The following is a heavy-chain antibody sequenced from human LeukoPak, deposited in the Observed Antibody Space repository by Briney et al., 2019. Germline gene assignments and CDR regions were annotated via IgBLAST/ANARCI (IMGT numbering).Heavy chain of an antibody. CDR1: GYSISSGYY. Sequence: SETLSLTCAVSGYSISSGYYWGWIRQPPGKGLWWIGSIYHSGSTYYNPSLKSRVTISVDTSKNQFSLKLSSVTAADTAVYYCARDGPFGELSAYGMDVWGKGTTVTVSS. D-gene: IGHD3-10*01. CDR3: ARDGPFGELSAYGMDV. J-gene: IGHJ6*04. CDR2: IYHSGST. V-gene: IGHV4-38-2*02.